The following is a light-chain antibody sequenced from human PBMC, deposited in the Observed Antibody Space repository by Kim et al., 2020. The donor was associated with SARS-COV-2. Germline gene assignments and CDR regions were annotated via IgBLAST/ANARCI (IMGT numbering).Light chain of an antibody. Sequence: GQRVTSACSGGSANIGSIYVYWYQQRPGTAPKLLIYRNVQRPSGVPDRFSGAKSGTSASLAISGIRSEDEADYYCAAWDDSLSGPVFGGGPQLTVL. CDR3: AAWDDSLSGPV. J-gene: IGLJ2*01. CDR1: SANIGSIY. V-gene: IGLV1-47*01. CDR2: RNV.